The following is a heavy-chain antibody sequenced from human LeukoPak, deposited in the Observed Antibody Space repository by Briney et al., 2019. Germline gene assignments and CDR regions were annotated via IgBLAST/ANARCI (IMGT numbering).Heavy chain of an antibody. CDR1: GYSFTDYW. CDR2: IYPGDSDP. CDR3: ARHREPRGYPDDAFDI. Sequence: RESLKISCSGSGYSFTDYWIGWVRQMPGKGLEWMGIIYPGDSDPRYSPSFQGQVTISADKSISTAYLQWSSLKASGTAMYYCARHREPRGYPDDAFDIWGQGTLVTVSS. D-gene: IGHD3-16*02. V-gene: IGHV5-51*01. J-gene: IGHJ3*02.